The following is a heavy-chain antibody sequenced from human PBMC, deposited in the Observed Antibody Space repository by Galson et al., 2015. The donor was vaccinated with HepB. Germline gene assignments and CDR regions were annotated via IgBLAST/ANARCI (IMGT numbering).Heavy chain of an antibody. CDR1: GFTFSDYY. CDR3: ARTRAVLRFYTWFGP. CDR2: MSSSGSTI. D-gene: IGHD3-3*01. V-gene: IGHV3-11*01. J-gene: IGHJ5*02. Sequence: SLRLSCAASGFTFSDYYMSWIRQAPGKGLEWVSHMSSSGSTIYYADSVRGRFTISRDNAKSSLYLQMNSLRAEDTAVYYCARTRAVLRFYTWFGPWGQGTRVTVSS.